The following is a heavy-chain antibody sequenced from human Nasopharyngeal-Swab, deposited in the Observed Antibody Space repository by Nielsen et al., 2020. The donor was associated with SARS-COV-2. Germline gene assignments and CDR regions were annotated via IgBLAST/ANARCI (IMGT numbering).Heavy chain of an antibody. CDR3: ARESRSHYDILTGYSYYFDY. V-gene: IGHV3-48*04. D-gene: IGHD3-9*01. CDR2: ISSSSSTI. CDR1: GFTFSSYS. Sequence: GESLKISCAASGFTFSSYSMNWVRQAPGKGLEWVSYISSSSSTIYYADSVKGRFTISRDNAKNSLYLQMNSLRAEDTAVYYCARESRSHYDILTGYSYYFDYWGQGTLVTVSS. J-gene: IGHJ4*02.